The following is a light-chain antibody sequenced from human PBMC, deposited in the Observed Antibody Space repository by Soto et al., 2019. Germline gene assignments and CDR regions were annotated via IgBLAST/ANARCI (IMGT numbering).Light chain of an antibody. J-gene: IGLJ2*01. CDR2: EVS. CDR3: ASYTSSSTSVI. V-gene: IGLV2-14*01. CDR1: SSDVGGYKY. Sequence: HSALTQPASVSGSHGQSITISCTGTSSDVGGYKYVSWYQQHPDKAPKLIIFEVSNRPSGISSRFSGSKSGNTASLTISGLQAEDEADYYCASYTSSSTSVIFGRGTKLTVL.